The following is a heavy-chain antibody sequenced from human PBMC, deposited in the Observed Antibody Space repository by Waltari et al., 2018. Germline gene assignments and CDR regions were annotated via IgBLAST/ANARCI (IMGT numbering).Heavy chain of an antibody. CDR2: IIPILGIA. V-gene: IGHV1-69*04. D-gene: IGHD3-10*01. CDR1: GGTFSSYA. Sequence: QVQLVQSGAEVKKPGSSVKVSCKASGGTFSSYAISWVRQAPGQGLEWMGGIIPILGIANYAQKFQGRVTITADESTSTAYMELSSLRSEDTAVYYCARSLPPMVQGVIWGGTFDYWGQGTLVTVSS. CDR3: ARSLPPMVQGVIWGGTFDY. J-gene: IGHJ4*02.